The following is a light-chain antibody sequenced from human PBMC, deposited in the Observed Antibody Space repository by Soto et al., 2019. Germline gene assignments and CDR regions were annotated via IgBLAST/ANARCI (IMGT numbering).Light chain of an antibody. CDR3: QQYGSSSYT. J-gene: IGKJ2*01. CDR1: QSVSSSY. Sequence: EIVLTQSPGTLSLSPGERATLYCRASQSVSSSYLAWYQQKPGQAPRLLIYDASSRATGIPDRFSGSGSGTDFTLTISRLEPEDFAVYYCQQYGSSSYTFGQWTKLEIK. CDR2: DAS. V-gene: IGKV3-20*01.